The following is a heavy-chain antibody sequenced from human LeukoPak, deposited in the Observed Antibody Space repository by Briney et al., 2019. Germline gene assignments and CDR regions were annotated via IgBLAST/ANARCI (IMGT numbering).Heavy chain of an antibody. V-gene: IGHV3-21*01. Sequence: GSLRLSCAASGFTFSSYSMDWVRQAPGKGLEWVSSISSSSSYIYYADSVKGRFTISRDNAKNSLYLQMNSLRAEDTAVYYCATKIAYCGGDCYSDYWGQGTLVTVSS. CDR3: ATKIAYCGGDCYSDY. J-gene: IGHJ4*02. CDR1: GFTFSSYS. CDR2: ISSSSSYI. D-gene: IGHD2-21*02.